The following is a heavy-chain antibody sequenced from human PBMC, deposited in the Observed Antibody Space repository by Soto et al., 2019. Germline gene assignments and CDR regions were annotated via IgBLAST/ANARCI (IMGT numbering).Heavy chain of an antibody. V-gene: IGHV5-51*01. CDR2: IYPGDSDT. CDR1: GYDFTHYW. J-gene: IGHJ4*02. Sequence: PXESLKVSWKCSGYDFTHYWIALVLQTPGKGLEWMGVIYPGDSDTKYSPSFQGQVTISADKSIDTAYLQRSSLKASDTAIYYCARAVGYSDASDFYGLGQWGQGTLVTVSS. D-gene: IGHD3-3*01. CDR3: ARAVGYSDASDFYGLGQ.